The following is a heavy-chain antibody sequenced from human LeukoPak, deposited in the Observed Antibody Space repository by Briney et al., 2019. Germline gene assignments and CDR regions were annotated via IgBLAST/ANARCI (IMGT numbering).Heavy chain of an antibody. J-gene: IGHJ3*02. CDR3: ARGPVTRFEI. V-gene: IGHV3-53*01. CDR2: IYSGGTT. Sequence: GGSLRLSCAASGFTVSSNYMSWVRQAPGKGLEWVSVIYSGGTTYYADSVKGRFTISRDNSNNTLYLQMNSLRAEDTAVYYCARGPVTRFEIWGQWTMVTVSS. D-gene: IGHD4-17*01. CDR1: GFTVSSNY.